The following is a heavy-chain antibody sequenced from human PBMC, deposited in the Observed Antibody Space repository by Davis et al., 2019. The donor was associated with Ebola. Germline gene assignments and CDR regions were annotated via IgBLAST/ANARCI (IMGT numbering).Heavy chain of an antibody. CDR1: GFTFDDYS. J-gene: IGHJ3*02. CDR3: AKDLTITFGGVIVITDAFDI. V-gene: IGHV3-9*01. CDR2: ISWNSGSI. Sequence: GGSLRLSCAASGFTFDDYSMHWVRQAPGKGLEWVSGISWNSGSIGYADSVEGRFVISRDNSKNTLYLQMNSLRAEDTAVYYCAKDLTITFGGVIVITDAFDIWGQGTMVTVSS. D-gene: IGHD3-16*02.